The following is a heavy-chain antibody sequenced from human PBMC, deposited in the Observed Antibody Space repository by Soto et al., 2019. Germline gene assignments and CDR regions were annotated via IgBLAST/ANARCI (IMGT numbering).Heavy chain of an antibody. D-gene: IGHD2-2*01. CDR1: GFTFGDFW. CDR3: ARDLGRTAAGYYYYDAMDV. Sequence: LRLSCAASGFTFGDFWMNWVRQAPGKGLEWVANIKEDGSEKYFLASVKGRFTISRDNAKNSLYLQINSLRAEDTGVYYCARDLGRTAAGYYYYDAMDVWGQGTTVTVSS. CDR2: IKEDGSEK. J-gene: IGHJ6*02. V-gene: IGHV3-7*01.